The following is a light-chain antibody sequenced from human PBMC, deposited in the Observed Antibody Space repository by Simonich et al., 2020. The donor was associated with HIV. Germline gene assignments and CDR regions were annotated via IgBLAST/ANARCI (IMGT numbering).Light chain of an antibody. V-gene: IGKV1-5*03. CDR1: HDIRSA. Sequence: IQLTQSPSSLSASVGDSITITCRTSHDIRSALAWYQQKTGKAPKLLIYKASSLESGVPSRFSGSGSGTEFTLTISILQPDDFATYYCQQYNSYSMLTFGGGTKVEIK. CDR2: KAS. J-gene: IGKJ4*01. CDR3: QQYNSYSMLT.